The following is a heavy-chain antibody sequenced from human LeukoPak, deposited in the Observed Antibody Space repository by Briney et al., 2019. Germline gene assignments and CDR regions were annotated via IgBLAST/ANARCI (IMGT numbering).Heavy chain of an antibody. CDR2: IGRGIT. CDR3: ARDAPAGGKPEYFFDY. V-gene: IGHV3-48*04. J-gene: IGHJ4*02. CDR1: GFTFSSYA. Sequence: PGGSLRLSCAASGFTFSSYAMSWVRQAPGKGLEWVSHIGRGITYADSVKGRFTISRDNSKNLVYLEMNSLRAEDTAVYYCARDAPAGGKPEYFFDYWGQGTLVTVSS.